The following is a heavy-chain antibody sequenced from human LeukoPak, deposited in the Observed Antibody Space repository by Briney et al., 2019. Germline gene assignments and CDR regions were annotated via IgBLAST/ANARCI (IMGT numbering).Heavy chain of an antibody. CDR2: ISGSGGST. CDR1: GFTFSSYG. CDR3: ARGAGKYSSSWYGYFDY. J-gene: IGHJ4*02. D-gene: IGHD6-13*01. Sequence: PGGSLRLSCAASGFTFSSYGMSWVRQAPGKGLEWVSAISGSGGSTYYADSVKGRFTISRDNAKNSLYLQMNSLRAEDTAVYYCARGAGKYSSSWYGYFDYWGQGTLVTVSS. V-gene: IGHV3-23*01.